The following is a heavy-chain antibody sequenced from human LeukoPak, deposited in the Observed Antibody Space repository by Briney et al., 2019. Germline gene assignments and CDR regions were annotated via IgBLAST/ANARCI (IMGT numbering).Heavy chain of an antibody. CDR2: ISGGGGST. J-gene: IGHJ4*02. V-gene: IGHV3-23*01. Sequence: GGSLRLSCAVSGFTFSSYAMNWVRQAPGKGLEWVSAISGGGGSTYYADSVKGRFTISRDKSKNTLYLQMNSLRAEDTAVYYCAKGDTTWELPHDYWGQGTLVTVSS. D-gene: IGHD1-26*01. CDR3: AKGDTTWELPHDY. CDR1: GFTFSSYA.